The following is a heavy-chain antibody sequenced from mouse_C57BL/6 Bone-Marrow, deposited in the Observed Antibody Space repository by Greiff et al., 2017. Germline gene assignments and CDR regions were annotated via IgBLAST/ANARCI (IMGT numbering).Heavy chain of an antibody. V-gene: IGHV1-69*01. J-gene: IGHJ4*01. Sequence: QVQLKQPGAELVMPGASVKLSCKASGYTFTSYWMPWVKQRPGQGLEWIGEIDPSDSYTNYNQKFKGKSTLTVDKSSSTAYMQLSSLTSEDSAVYYCARGGDYYAMDYWGQGTSVTVSS. CDR3: ARGGDYYAMDY. CDR1: GYTFTSYW. CDR2: IDPSDSYT.